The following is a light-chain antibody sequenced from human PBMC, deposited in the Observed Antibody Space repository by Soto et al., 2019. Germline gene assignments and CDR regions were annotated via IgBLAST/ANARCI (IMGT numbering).Light chain of an antibody. Sequence: EIVLTQSPATLSLSPGERATLSCRASQNIGTYLAWYQQKPGQAPRLLIYDASIRPTDSPVRFSGSGFGTDFTLTISSLETEDFGVYYCQQRRNWPSFGPGTKV. CDR2: DAS. V-gene: IGKV3-11*01. CDR3: QQRRNWPS. CDR1: QNIGTY. J-gene: IGKJ3*01.